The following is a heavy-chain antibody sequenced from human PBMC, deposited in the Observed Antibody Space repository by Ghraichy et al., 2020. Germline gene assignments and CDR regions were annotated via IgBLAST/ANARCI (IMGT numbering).Heavy chain of an antibody. V-gene: IGHV4-31*03. D-gene: IGHD6-6*01. J-gene: IGHJ4*02. CDR1: GGSISSGGYY. CDR3: ARIIKYSSSSFYFDY. Sequence: SETLSLTCTVSGGSISSGGYYWSWIRQHPGKGLEWIGYIYYSGSTYYNPSLKSRVTISVDTSKNQFSLKLSSVTAADTAVYYCARIIKYSSSSFYFDYWGQGTLVTVSS. CDR2: IYYSGST.